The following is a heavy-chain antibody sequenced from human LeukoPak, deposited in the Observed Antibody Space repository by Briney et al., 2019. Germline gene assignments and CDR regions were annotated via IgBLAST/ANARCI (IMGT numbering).Heavy chain of an antibody. Sequence: PGGSLRLSCAASGFSFSLYWMHWVRQTPGKGLVWVSRLNSDGSVTSYADSVKGRFTISRDNAKNTLYLEMNCLRAEDTAVYYCVREYCGGDCYTDFWGQGTLVTVSS. CDR1: GFSFSLYW. J-gene: IGHJ4*02. D-gene: IGHD2-21*02. CDR3: VREYCGGDCYTDF. V-gene: IGHV3-74*01. CDR2: LNSDGSVT.